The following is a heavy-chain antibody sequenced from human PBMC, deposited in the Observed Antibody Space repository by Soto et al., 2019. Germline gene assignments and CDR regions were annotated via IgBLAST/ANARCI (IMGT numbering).Heavy chain of an antibody. CDR3: AKSPCSGSDTSCYTRYGLDA. D-gene: IGHD2-2*02. CDR1: GFTFSTYA. CDR2: ISGSDGST. V-gene: IGHV3-23*01. J-gene: IGHJ6*02. Sequence: EVQLLDSGGGLVQPGGSLRLSCTASGFTFSTYAMNWVRQAPGKGLEWVSTISGSDGSTYYADSVKGRFTISRDHSKNTLYLQMNSLSAVDTAIYCCAKSPCSGSDTSCYTRYGLDAWGQGTTVTVSS.